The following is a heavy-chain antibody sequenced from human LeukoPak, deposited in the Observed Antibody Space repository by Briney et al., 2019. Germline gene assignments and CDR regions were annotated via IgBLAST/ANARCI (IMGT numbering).Heavy chain of an antibody. CDR3: ARIRSGWYFDY. Sequence: GGSLRLSCTASGFTLSSSAMYWVRQAPGKGLEFVSVITSSVTGTDYADSVKGRFTISRDNSKNTLYLQMGSLRADDMAIYYCARIRSGWYFDYWGQGTLVTVSS. J-gene: IGHJ4*02. CDR1: GFTLSSSA. CDR2: ITSSVTGT. D-gene: IGHD6-19*01. V-gene: IGHV3-64*02.